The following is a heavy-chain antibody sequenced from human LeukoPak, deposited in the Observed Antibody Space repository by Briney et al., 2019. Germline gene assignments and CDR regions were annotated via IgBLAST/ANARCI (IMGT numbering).Heavy chain of an antibody. CDR2: IYPGDSDT. Sequence: GESLKISCKVFGYNFTTYWIGWVRQLPGKGLEWMGIIYPGDSDTSYSPSFQGQVTISADKSISTAYLQWSSLKASDTAMYYCARSDSSGTARGIQYWGQGTLVTVSS. D-gene: IGHD3-22*01. J-gene: IGHJ1*01. V-gene: IGHV5-51*01. CDR1: GYNFTTYW. CDR3: ARSDSSGTARGIQY.